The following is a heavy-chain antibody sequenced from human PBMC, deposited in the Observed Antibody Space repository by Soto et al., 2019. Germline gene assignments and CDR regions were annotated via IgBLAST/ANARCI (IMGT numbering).Heavy chain of an antibody. CDR1: GFTFSNYP. V-gene: IGHV3-48*02. CDR2: IRPTSSST. J-gene: IGHJ3*02. Sequence: PGGSLRLSCEASGFTFSNYPMNWVRQAPGKGLEWVSNIRPTSSSTHHADSVQGRFTISRDNAKNSLYLQMNSLRDEDTAVYYCARDAAFAFDIWGQGTMVTVSS. CDR3: ARDAAFAFDI.